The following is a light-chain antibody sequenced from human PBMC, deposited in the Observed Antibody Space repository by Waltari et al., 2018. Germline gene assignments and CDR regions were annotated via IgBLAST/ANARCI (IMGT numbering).Light chain of an antibody. J-gene: IGLJ2*01. CDR1: SLRSYY. V-gene: IGLV3-19*01. Sequence: SSELTQDPAVSVALGQTVRLTCQGDSLRSYYASWSTQKPGQAPVLVIYGKNNRPSGIPDRFSGSSSGNTASLTITGAQAEDEADYYCNSRDSSGNHLGVVFGGGTKLTVL. CDR2: GKN. CDR3: NSRDSSGNHLGVV.